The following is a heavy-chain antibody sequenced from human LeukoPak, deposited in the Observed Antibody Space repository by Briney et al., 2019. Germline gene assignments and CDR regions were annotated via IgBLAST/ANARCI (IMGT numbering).Heavy chain of an antibody. Sequence: GGSLRLSCAASGNYWMHWVRQAPGKGLVWVSHINGGGSWTTYADSVKGRFTISKDNAKNTVYLQMNNLRAEDTAVYYCVSFYETYWGRGTLVTVSS. J-gene: IGHJ4*02. CDR2: INGGGSWT. CDR1: GNYW. CDR3: VSFYETY. V-gene: IGHV3-74*01. D-gene: IGHD2-2*01.